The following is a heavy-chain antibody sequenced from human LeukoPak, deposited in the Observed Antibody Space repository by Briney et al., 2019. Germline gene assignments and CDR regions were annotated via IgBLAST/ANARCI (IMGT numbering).Heavy chain of an antibody. D-gene: IGHD2-15*01. V-gene: IGHV3-21*01. CDR3: ARGAGECSGGSCYVINWFDP. J-gene: IGHJ5*02. CDR2: ISSSSSYI. CDR1: GFTFSSYS. Sequence: GGSLRLSCAASGFTFSSYSMNWVRQAPGKGLVSVSSISSSSSYIYYADSVKGRFTISRDNAKNSLYLQMNSLRAEDTAMYYCARGAGECSGGSCYVINWFDPWGQGTLVTVSS.